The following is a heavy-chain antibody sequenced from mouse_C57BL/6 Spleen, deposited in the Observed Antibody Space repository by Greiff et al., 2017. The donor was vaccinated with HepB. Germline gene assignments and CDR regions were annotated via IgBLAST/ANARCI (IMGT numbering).Heavy chain of an antibody. D-gene: IGHD2-4*01. CDR3: AREGLRRGMDY. Sequence: QVQLQQPGAELVKPGASVKLSCKASGYTFTSYWMHWVKQRPGQGLEWIGMIHPNSGSTNYNEKFKSKATLTVDKSSSTAYMQLSSLTSEDSAVYYCAREGLRRGMDYWGQGTSVTVSS. J-gene: IGHJ4*01. V-gene: IGHV1-64*01. CDR2: IHPNSGST. CDR1: GYTFTSYW.